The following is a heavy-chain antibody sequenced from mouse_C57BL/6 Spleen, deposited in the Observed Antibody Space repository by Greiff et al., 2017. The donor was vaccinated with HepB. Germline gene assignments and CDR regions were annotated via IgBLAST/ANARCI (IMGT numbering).Heavy chain of an antibody. CDR1: GYTFTDYY. CDR3: ARSFTTVVATWWYFDV. V-gene: IGHV1-26*01. J-gene: IGHJ1*03. CDR2: INPNNGGT. D-gene: IGHD1-1*01. Sequence: EVQLQQSGPELVKPGASVKISCKASGYTFTDYYMNWVKQSHGKSLEWIGDINPNNGGTSYNQKFKGKATLTVDKSSSTAYMELRSLTSEDSAVYYCARSFTTVVATWWYFDVWGTGTTVTVSS.